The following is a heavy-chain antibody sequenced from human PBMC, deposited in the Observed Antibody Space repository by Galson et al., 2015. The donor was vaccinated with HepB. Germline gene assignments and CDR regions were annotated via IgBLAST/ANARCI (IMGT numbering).Heavy chain of an antibody. J-gene: IGHJ4*02. V-gene: IGHV3-30-3*01. CDR1: GFTFSSYA. CDR3: ARWRGSYRFYYFDY. D-gene: IGHD3-16*02. CDR2: ISYDGSNK. Sequence: SLRLSCAASGFTFSSYAMHWVRQAPGKGLEWVAVISYDGSNKYYADSVKGRFTISRDNSKNTLYLQMNSLRAEDTAVYYCARWRGSYRFYYFDYWGQGTLVTVSS.